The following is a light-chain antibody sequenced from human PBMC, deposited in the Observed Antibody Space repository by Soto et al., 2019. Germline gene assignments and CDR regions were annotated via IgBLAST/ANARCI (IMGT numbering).Light chain of an antibody. CDR2: DAS. CDR3: QHYVDSLWT. V-gene: IGKV1-5*01. J-gene: IGKJ1*01. CDR1: QTISTW. Sequence: DIQMTQSPSTLSASVGDRVTITCRASQTISTWLAWYQHKPGKAPKLLISDASSLESGIPFRFTGSGSGTEFALAINSLQPDDSATYFCQHYVDSLWTFGQGTKVDVK.